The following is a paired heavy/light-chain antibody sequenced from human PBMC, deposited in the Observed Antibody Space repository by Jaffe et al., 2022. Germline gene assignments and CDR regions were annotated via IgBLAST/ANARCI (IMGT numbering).Heavy chain of an antibody. CDR2: IIPILGIA. Sequence: QVQLVQSGAEVKKPGFSVKVSCKASGGTFSSDTISWVRQAPGQGLEWMGRIIPILGIANYAQNFQARVTITADKSTSTAYMELSSLRSEDTAVYYCARLSAGPRYYYDGSGNMGTVDYWGQGTLVTVSS. D-gene: IGHD3-22*01. CDR1: GGTFSSDT. V-gene: IGHV1-69*02. CDR3: ARLSAGPRYYYDGSGNMGTVDY. J-gene: IGHJ4*02.
Light chain of an antibody. CDR2: DVS. Sequence: QSALTQPASVSGSPGQSITISCTGTSSDVGGYNYVSWYQQHPGKAPKLMIYDVSNRPSGVSNRFSGSKSGYTASLTISGLQAEDEANYYCTSYTSSNTQVFGTGTKVTVL. CDR1: SSDVGGYNY. J-gene: IGLJ1*01. V-gene: IGLV2-14*03. CDR3: TSYTSSNTQV.